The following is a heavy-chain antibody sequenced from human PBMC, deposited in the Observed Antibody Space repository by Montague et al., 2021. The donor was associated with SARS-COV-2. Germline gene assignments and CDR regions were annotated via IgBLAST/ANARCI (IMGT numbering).Heavy chain of an antibody. CDR3: ASQEVDTAMDRNYYYYGMDV. Sequence: SETLSLTCTVSGGSISSYYWSWIRQPPGKGLEWIGYIYYSGSTNYNPSLKSRVTISVDTSKNQFPLKLSSVSAADTAVYYCASQEVDTAMDRNYYYYGMDVWGQGTPGTVSS. CDR2: IYYSGST. CDR1: GGSISSYY. J-gene: IGHJ6*02. V-gene: IGHV4-59*01. D-gene: IGHD5-18*01.